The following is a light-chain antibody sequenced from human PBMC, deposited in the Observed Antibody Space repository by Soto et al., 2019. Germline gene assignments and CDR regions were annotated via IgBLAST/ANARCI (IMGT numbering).Light chain of an antibody. J-gene: IGKJ4*01. CDR1: QNIGDW. CDR3: QQYNDSST. Sequence: DIQMTQSPSTLSASVGDRVTIACRASQNIGDWLAWYQQKPGKAPNLLIYKASTLESGVPSRFSGSGSGTEFTLAISSLQPEDFATYYCQQYNDSSTFGGGTKVEI. CDR2: KAS. V-gene: IGKV1-5*03.